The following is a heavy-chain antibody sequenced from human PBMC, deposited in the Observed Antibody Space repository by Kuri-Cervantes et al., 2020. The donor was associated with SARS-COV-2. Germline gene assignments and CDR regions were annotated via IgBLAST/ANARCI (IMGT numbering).Heavy chain of an antibody. CDR1: GFTFYNAW. V-gene: IGHV3-30*02. J-gene: IGHJ3*02. CDR3: TAPSSTSCYFCAFDI. Sequence: GESLKISCAASGFTFYNAWMSWVRQAPGKGLEWVAFIRYDGSNKYYADSVKGRFTISRDNSKNTLYLQMNSLKTEDTAVYYCTAPSSTSCYFCAFDIWGQGTMVTVSS. D-gene: IGHD2-2*01. CDR2: IRYDGSNK.